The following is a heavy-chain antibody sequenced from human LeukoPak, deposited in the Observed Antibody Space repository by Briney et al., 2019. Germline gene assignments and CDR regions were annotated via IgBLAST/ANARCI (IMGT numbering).Heavy chain of an antibody. D-gene: IGHD3-9*01. CDR3: ARDSGPYFDRNPFDY. Sequence: GGSLRLSCAASGFTISNNYMSWVRQAPGKGLVWVSIIYSGGYTYSADSVKGRFTISRDNSKNTLYLQMNSLRAEDTAVYYCARDSGPYFDRNPFDYWGQGTLVTVSS. V-gene: IGHV3-66*01. J-gene: IGHJ4*02. CDR2: IYSGGYT. CDR1: GFTISNNY.